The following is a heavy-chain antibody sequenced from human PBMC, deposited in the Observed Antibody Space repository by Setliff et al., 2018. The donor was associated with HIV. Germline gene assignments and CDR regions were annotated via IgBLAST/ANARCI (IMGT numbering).Heavy chain of an antibody. Sequence: ASVKVSCKASGGTFSSHAISWVRQAPGQGLEWMGGIIPISGTVNYAQKFWGRVTITTHESTSTAYMELSSLRSEDTAVYYCARDFGGYCSSMSCPGLFDPWGQGTLVTVSS. CDR3: ARDFGGYCSSMSCPGLFDP. J-gene: IGHJ5*02. CDR2: IIPISGTV. V-gene: IGHV1-69*05. CDR1: GGTFSSHA. D-gene: IGHD2-2*01.